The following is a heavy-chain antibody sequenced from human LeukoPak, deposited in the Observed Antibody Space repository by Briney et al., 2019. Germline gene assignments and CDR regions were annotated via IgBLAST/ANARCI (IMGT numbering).Heavy chain of an antibody. CDR2: IRFDGSNK. V-gene: IGHV3-30*02. CDR3: AKSHCSGGSCYGPNFDY. Sequence: PGGSLRLSCAASGFTFSSYAMSWVRQAPGKGLEWVAFIRFDGSNKYYADSVKGRFTISRDNSKNTLFLQMNSLRADDTAVYYCAKSHCSGGSCYGPNFDYWGQGTLVTVSS. CDR1: GFTFSSYA. D-gene: IGHD2-15*01. J-gene: IGHJ4*02.